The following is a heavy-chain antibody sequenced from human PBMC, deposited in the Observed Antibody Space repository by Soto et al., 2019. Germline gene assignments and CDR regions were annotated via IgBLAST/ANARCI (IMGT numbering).Heavy chain of an antibody. CDR3: ARDLGRDLTGKQRYYFDY. D-gene: IGHD3-9*01. CDR2: ISSSSSYI. J-gene: IGHJ4*02. CDR1: GFTFSSYS. V-gene: IGHV3-21*01. Sequence: GGSLRLSCAASGFTFSSYSMNWVRQAPGKGLEWVSSISSSSSYIYYADSVKGRFTISRDDAKNSLYLQMNSLRAEDTAVYYCARDLGRDLTGKQRYYFDYWGQGTLVTVSS.